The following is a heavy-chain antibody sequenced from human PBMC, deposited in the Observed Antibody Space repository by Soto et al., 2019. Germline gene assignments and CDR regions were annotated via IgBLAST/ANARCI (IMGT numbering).Heavy chain of an antibody. CDR3: AAATTWNFHFHY. D-gene: IGHD1-7*01. V-gene: IGHV3-33*01. CDR2: IWYDGSNK. J-gene: IGHJ4*02. CDR1: GFTISTHG. Sequence: QVQLVESGGGVVQPGTSLRLSCAASGFTISTHGMHWVRQAPGKGLEWVANIWYDGSNKFYADSVKGRFTISKDISKNTLYVEMNSLRAEDTAVYYCAAATTWNFHFHYWGQGTQVTVSS.